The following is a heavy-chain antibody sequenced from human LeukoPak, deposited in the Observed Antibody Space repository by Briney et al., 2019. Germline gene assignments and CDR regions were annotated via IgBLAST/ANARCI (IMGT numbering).Heavy chain of an antibody. V-gene: IGHV5-51*01. CDR1: GFTFTTSW. Sequence: GESLKISCETSGFTFTTSWIGWVRQMPGTGLEWVGAIYPDDSDTRYSPSFQGQVRISADKSTRTAYLQWASLKASDTATYYCARQRRASGTINWFDPWGRGTLVTVSS. J-gene: IGHJ5*02. D-gene: IGHD3-10*01. CDR3: ARQRRASGTINWFDP. CDR2: IYPDDSDT.